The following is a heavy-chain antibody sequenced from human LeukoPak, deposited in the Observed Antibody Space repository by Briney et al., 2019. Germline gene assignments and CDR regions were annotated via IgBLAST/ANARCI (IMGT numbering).Heavy chain of an antibody. Sequence: ASVKVSCKASGYTFVNYGITWVRQAPGQGLEWMGWISGYNGNANYAQKFQGRVTMTTDTSTTTVYMELRSLRSDDTAVYYCATVEFYGDYDAFDIWGQGTMVTVSS. CDR2: ISGYNGNA. CDR1: GYTFVNYG. D-gene: IGHD4-17*01. CDR3: ATVEFYGDYDAFDI. J-gene: IGHJ3*02. V-gene: IGHV1-18*01.